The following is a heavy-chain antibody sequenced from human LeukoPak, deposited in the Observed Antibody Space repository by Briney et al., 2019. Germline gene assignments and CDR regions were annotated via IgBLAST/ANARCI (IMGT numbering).Heavy chain of an antibody. D-gene: IGHD3-9*01. CDR3: ARAGDILTGYWFDP. CDR2: ISYDGSNK. Sequence: GRSLRLSCAASGFTFSSYGMHWVRQAPGKGLEWVAVISYDGSNKYYADSVKGRFTISRDNSKNTLYLQMNSLRAEDTAVYYCARAGDILTGYWFDPWGQGTLVTVSS. CDR1: GFTFSSYG. J-gene: IGHJ5*02. V-gene: IGHV3-30*03.